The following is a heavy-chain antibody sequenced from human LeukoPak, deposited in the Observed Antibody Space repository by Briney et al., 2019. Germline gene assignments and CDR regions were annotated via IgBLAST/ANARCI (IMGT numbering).Heavy chain of an antibody. D-gene: IGHD6-19*01. CDR2: ISAYNGNT. Sequence: ASVKVSCKASGYTFTSYGISWVRQAPGQGLEWMGWISAYNGNTNYAQKLQGRVTMTTDTSTSTAYMELRSLRSDDTAVYYCARAVAGTDPXWIDYWGQGTLVTVSS. V-gene: IGHV1-18*01. J-gene: IGHJ4*02. CDR3: ARAVAGTDPXWIDY. CDR1: GYTFTSYG.